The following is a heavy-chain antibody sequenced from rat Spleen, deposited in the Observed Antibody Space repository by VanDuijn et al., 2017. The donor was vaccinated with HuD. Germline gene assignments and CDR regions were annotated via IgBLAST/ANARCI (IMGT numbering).Heavy chain of an antibody. Sequence: EVQLVESGGGLVQPGRSLKLSCVVSGFTFNNYWMSWIRQAPGKGLEWVASIINTGGSIYYPDSVKGRFTVSRDNAKSTLYLQMDSLRSEDTATYYCARQDTSGYSNWFGYWGQGTLVTVSS. CDR2: IINTGGSI. J-gene: IGHJ3*01. CDR3: ARQDTSGYSNWFGY. CDR1: GFTFNNYW. D-gene: IGHD4-3*01. V-gene: IGHV5-31*01.